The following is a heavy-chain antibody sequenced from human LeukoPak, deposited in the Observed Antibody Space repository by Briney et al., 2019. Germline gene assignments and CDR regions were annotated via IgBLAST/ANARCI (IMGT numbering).Heavy chain of an antibody. D-gene: IGHD2-15*01. Sequence: SETLSLTCAVYGGSFSSYYWSWIRQPPGKGLEWIGEINHSGSTNYNPSLKSRVTISVDTSKNQFSLKLSSVTAADTAVYYCASGPPGGSDAFDIWGQGTMVTVSS. V-gene: IGHV4-34*01. CDR3: ASGPPGGSDAFDI. J-gene: IGHJ3*02. CDR1: GGSFSSYY. CDR2: INHSGST.